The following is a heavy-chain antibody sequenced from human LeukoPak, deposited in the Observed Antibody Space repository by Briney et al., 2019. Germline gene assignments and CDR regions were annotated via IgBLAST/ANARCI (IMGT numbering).Heavy chain of an antibody. CDR1: GYTLTKLS. J-gene: IGHJ3*02. V-gene: IGHV1-24*01. Sequence: ASVKVSCKVSGYTLTKLSMHWVRQAPGKGLEWMGDFDPEDGETIYAQKFQGRVTMTEDTSTDTAYMELSSLRSEDTAVYYCATTDSRGAFDIWGQGTMVTVSS. D-gene: IGHD3-10*01. CDR2: FDPEDGET. CDR3: ATTDSRGAFDI.